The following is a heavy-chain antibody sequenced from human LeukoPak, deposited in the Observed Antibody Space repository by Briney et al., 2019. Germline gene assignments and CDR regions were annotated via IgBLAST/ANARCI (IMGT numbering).Heavy chain of an antibody. D-gene: IGHD2-15*01. Sequence: SETLSLTCAVYGGSFSGYYWSWIRQPPGKGLEWIGEINHSGSTNYNPSLKSRVTISVDTSKNQFSLKLSSVTAADTAVYYCARGRGGYCSGGSCYRHDYWGQGTLVTVSS. CDR2: INHSGST. V-gene: IGHV4-34*01. CDR3: ARGRGGYCSGGSCYRHDY. CDR1: GGSFSGYY. J-gene: IGHJ4*02.